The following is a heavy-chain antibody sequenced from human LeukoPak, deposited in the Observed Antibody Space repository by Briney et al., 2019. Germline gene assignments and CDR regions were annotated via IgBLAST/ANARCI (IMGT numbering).Heavy chain of an antibody. CDR2: MNPNSGNT. D-gene: IGHD6-13*01. CDR3: ARGLDSSSWYGYYYYYMDV. V-gene: IGHV1-8*01. J-gene: IGHJ6*03. CDR1: GYTFTSYD. Sequence: GASVKVSCKASGYTFTSYDINWVRQATGQGLEWMGWMNPNSGNTGYAQKFQGRATMTRNTSISTAYMELSSLRSEDTAVYYCARGLDSSSWYGYYYYYMDVWGKGTTVTVSS.